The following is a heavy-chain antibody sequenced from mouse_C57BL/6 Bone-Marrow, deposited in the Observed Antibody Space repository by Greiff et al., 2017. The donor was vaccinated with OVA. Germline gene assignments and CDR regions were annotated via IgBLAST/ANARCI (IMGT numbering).Heavy chain of an antibody. CDR2: IWGVGST. CDR3: ARRIYYGPYAMDY. J-gene: IGHJ4*01. V-gene: IGHV2-6*01. D-gene: IGHD2-1*01. Sequence: VKLMESGPGLVAPSQSLSITCTVSGFSLTSYGVDWVRQSPGKGLEWLGVIWGVGSTNYNSALKSRLSISKDNSKSQVFLKMNSLQTDDTAMYDCARRIYYGPYAMDYWGQGTSVTVSS. CDR1: GFSLTSYG.